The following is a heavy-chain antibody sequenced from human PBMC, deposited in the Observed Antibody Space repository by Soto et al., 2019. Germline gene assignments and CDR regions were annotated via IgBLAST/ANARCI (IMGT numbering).Heavy chain of an antibody. CDR3: ARSPELRWFGQNEDYGMDV. CDR1: GDSVSSNSAA. D-gene: IGHD3-10*01. V-gene: IGHV6-1*01. J-gene: IGHJ6*02. Sequence: PSQTLSLTCAISGDSVSSNSAAWNWIRQSPSRGLEWLGRTYYRSKWYNDYAVSVKSRITINPDTSKNQFSLQLNSVTPEDTAVYYCARSPELRWFGQNEDYGMDVWGQGTTVTVSS. CDR2: TYYRSKWYN.